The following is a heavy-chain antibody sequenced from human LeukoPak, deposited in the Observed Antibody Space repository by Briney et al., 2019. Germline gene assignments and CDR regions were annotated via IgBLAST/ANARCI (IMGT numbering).Heavy chain of an antibody. J-gene: IGHJ6*02. CDR3: ARLSTDIVVVPAATRGAGYYGMDV. Sequence: GASLQISCKGSGYSFTSYWIGWVRQMPGKGLEWMGIIYPGDSDTTYSPSFQGQVTISADKSITTAYLQWSSLKASDTAMYYCARLSTDIVVVPAATRGAGYYGMDVWGQGTTVTVSS. CDR2: IYPGDSDT. CDR1: GYSFTSYW. V-gene: IGHV5-51*01. D-gene: IGHD2-2*01.